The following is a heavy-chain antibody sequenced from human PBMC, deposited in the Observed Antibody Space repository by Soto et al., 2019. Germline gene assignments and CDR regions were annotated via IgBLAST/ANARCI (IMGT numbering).Heavy chain of an antibody. J-gene: IGHJ6*02. CDR1: GFTFSSYS. Sequence: GGSLRLSCAASGFTFSSYSMNWVRQAPGKGLEWVSSISSSSSYIYYADSVKGLFTISRDNAKNSLYLQMNRLRAEDTAVYYCARDSGYENYYYYYGMDVWGQGTTVTVSS. CDR2: ISSSSSYI. V-gene: IGHV3-21*01. D-gene: IGHD5-12*01. CDR3: ARDSGYENYYYYYGMDV.